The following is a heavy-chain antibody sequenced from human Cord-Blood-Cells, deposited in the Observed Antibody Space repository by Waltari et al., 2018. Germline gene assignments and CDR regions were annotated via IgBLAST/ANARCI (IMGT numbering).Heavy chain of an antibody. CDR3: AREGDYDFWSGYLNWFDP. CDR1: VGSISSSSYY. D-gene: IGHD3-3*01. CDR2: IYYSGST. Sequence: QLQLQESGPGLVKPSETLSLTCTVSVGSISSSSYYWGWFRQPPGKGLEWLGSIYYSGSTYYNPSLKSRVTISVDTSKNQFSLKLSSVTAADTAVYYCAREGDYDFWSGYLNWFDPWGQGTLVTVSS. V-gene: IGHV4-39*01. J-gene: IGHJ5*02.